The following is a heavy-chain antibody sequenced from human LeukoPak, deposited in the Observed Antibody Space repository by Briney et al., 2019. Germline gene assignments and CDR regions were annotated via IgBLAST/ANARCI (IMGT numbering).Heavy chain of an antibody. CDR1: GFTFSSYA. J-gene: IGHJ6*02. CDR3: AREGRSNWNYSYYYYGMDV. CDR2: ISYDGSNK. Sequence: GGSLRLSCAASGFTFSSYAMHWVRQAPGKGLEWVAVISYDGSNKYYADSVKGRFTISRDNSKNTLYLQMNSLRAEDTAVYYCAREGRSNWNYSYYYYGMDVWGQGTTATVSS. D-gene: IGHD1-7*01. V-gene: IGHV3-30-3*01.